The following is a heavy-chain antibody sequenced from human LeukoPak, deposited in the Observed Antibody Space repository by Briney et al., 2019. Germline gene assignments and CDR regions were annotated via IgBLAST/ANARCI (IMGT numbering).Heavy chain of an antibody. CDR2: IYTSGST. D-gene: IGHD2-2*01. CDR3: ARQRYTRGTSYNWFDP. Sequence: SETLSLTCTVSGGSISSYYWSWIRQPAGKGLEWIGRIYTSGSTNYNPSLKSRVTMSVDTSKNQFSLNLSSVTAADTAIYYCARQRYTRGTSYNWFDPRGQGTLVTVSS. J-gene: IGHJ5*02. CDR1: GGSISSYY. V-gene: IGHV4-4*07.